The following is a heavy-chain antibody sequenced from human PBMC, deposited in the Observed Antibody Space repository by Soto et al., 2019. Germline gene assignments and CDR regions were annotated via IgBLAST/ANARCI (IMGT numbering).Heavy chain of an antibody. J-gene: IGHJ4*02. Sequence: GASVKVSCKASGYTFTSYGISWVRQAPGQGLEWMGWISAYNGNTNYAQKLQGRVTMTTDTSTSTAYMELRSLRSDDTAVYYCERVRFIASAVSVLADDYWGQGSLVTVSS. V-gene: IGHV1-18*01. CDR2: ISAYNGNT. D-gene: IGHD6-13*01. CDR3: ERVRFIASAVSVLADDY. CDR1: GYTFTSYG.